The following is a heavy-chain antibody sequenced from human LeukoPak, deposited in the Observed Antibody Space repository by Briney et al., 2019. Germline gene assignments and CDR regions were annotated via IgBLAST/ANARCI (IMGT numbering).Heavy chain of an antibody. J-gene: IGHJ4*02. CDR3: ARRYIAVAGLLDY. CDR1: GGSISSSSYY. D-gene: IGHD6-19*01. Sequence: SETLSLTCTVSGGSISSSSYYWGWIRQPPGKGLEWIGSIYYSGSTYYNPSLKSRVTISVDTSKNQFSLKLSSVTAADTAVYYCARRYIAVAGLLDYWGQGTLVTVSS. V-gene: IGHV4-39*07. CDR2: IYYSGST.